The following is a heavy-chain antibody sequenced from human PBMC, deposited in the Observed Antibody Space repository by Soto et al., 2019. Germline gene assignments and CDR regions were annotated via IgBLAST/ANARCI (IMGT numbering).Heavy chain of an antibody. CDR3: AKGRWLQLKYFDY. V-gene: IGHV3-23*01. CDR2: ISGSGGST. D-gene: IGHD5-12*01. J-gene: IGHJ4*02. Sequence: EVQLLESGGGLVQPGGSLRLSCAASGFTFSSYAMSWVRQAPGKGLEWVSAISGSGGSTYYADSVKGRFTISRDNSKNTLDLQMNSLRAEDTAVYYCAKGRWLQLKYFDYWGQGTLVTVSS. CDR1: GFTFSSYA.